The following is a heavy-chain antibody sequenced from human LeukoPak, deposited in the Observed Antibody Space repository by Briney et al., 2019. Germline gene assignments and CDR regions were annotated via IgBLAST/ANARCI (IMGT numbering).Heavy chain of an antibody. CDR1: GYTFTSYY. J-gene: IGHJ4*02. D-gene: IGHD3-9*01. CDR3: ARDPILTGPYRAFDY. V-gene: IGHV1-46*01. CDR2: INPSGGST. Sequence: ASVKVSCKASGYTFTSYYMHWVRQAPGQGLEWMGIINPSGGSTSYAQKFQGRVTMTRDTSTSTVYMELSSLRSEDTAVYYCARDPILTGPYRAFDYWGQGTLVTVSS.